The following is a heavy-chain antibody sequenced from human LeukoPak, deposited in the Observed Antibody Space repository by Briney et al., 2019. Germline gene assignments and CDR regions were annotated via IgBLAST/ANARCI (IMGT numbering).Heavy chain of an antibody. D-gene: IGHD6-6*01. CDR2: INPTGGST. Sequence: ASVKVSCEASGYTFPSYFMHWVRQAPGQGLEWMGIINPTGGSTTYAQKFQGRVTMTRDTSTSTVYMELSSLRSDDTAVYYCARTAARRFDYWGQGTLVTVSS. CDR1: GYTFPSYF. CDR3: ARTAARRFDY. J-gene: IGHJ4*02. V-gene: IGHV1-46*01.